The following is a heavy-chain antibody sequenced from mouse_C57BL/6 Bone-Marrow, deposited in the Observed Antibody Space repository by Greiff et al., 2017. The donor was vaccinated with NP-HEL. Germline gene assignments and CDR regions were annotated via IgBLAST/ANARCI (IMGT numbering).Heavy chain of an antibody. D-gene: IGHD1-1*01. V-gene: IGHV1-54*01. CDR1: GYSFTNYL. Sequence: QVQLQQSGAELVRPGTSVTVSCTASGYSFTNYLIEWVKQRPGQGLEWIGVINPGSGGPNYNEKFKGKATLTADKSSSTAYMQLSSLTSEYSAVYFCARNGSRSGYFDVWGTGTTVTVSS. CDR2: INPGSGGP. J-gene: IGHJ1*03. CDR3: ARNGSRSGYFDV.